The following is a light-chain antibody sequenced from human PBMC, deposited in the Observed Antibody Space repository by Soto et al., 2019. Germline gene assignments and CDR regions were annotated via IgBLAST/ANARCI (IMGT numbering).Light chain of an antibody. CDR1: QSISTY. J-gene: IGKJ1*01. CDR3: QQSYRNPPRT. CDR2: DSS. Sequence: QVPQWISTERTSVGDRMTITFRSSQSISTYLNCYQQKPGEAPTLLVYDSSTLQGCVPSRYSGSGFWGEFSLTVITLLAADFETYYFQQSYRNPPRTFGQGTKVDIK. V-gene: IGKV1-39*01.